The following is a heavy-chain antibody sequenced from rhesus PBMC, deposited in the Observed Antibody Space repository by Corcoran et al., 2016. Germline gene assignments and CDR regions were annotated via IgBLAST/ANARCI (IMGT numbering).Heavy chain of an antibody. D-gene: IGHD4-35*01. CDR1: GFTFSSYW. J-gene: IGHJ4*01. CDR3: AKGEGNYGNYGPFDY. Sequence: EVQLVESGGGLAKPGGSLRLSCAASGFTFSSYWMNWFRQAPGKGLEGVSFINRGGGSTYYSDSGKGRFTISRDNSKNTRSLQMNSLRAEDTAVYYCAKGEGNYGNYGPFDYWGQGVLVTVSS. V-gene: IGHV3S25*01. CDR2: INRGGGST.